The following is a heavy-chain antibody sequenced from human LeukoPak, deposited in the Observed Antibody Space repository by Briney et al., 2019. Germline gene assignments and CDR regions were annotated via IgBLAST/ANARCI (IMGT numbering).Heavy chain of an antibody. CDR2: VYTTGST. Sequence: SETLSLTCTVSGGSISSYYWNWIRQPAGKGLEWIGRVYTTGSTNYNPSLESRVTISVDTSKNQFSLKLSSVTAADTAVYYCARDFWSGFYPFWGQGTLVTVSS. J-gene: IGHJ4*02. CDR3: ARDFWSGFYPF. V-gene: IGHV4-4*07. CDR1: GGSISSYY. D-gene: IGHD3-3*01.